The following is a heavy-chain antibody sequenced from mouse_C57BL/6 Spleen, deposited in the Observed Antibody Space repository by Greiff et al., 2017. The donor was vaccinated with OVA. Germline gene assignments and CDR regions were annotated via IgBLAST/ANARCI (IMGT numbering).Heavy chain of an antibody. D-gene: IGHD6-1*01. CDR3: ARASYSYYFDY. J-gene: IGHJ2*01. Sequence: VQLQQSGPELVKPGASVKISCKASGYTFTDYYMNWVKQSHGKSLEWIGDINPNNGGTSYNQKFKGKATLTVDKSSSTAYMELRSLTSEDSAVYYCARASYSYYFDYWGQGTTLTVSS. CDR1: GYTFTDYY. V-gene: IGHV1-26*01. CDR2: INPNNGGT.